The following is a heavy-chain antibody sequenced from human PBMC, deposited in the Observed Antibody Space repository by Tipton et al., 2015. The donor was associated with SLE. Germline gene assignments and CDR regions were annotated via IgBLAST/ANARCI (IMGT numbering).Heavy chain of an antibody. V-gene: IGHV3-30-3*01. J-gene: IGHJ4*02. CDR3: ARDLGDVDTAMVAY. D-gene: IGHD5-18*01. CDR1: GFTFSDYY. CDR2: ISYDGSNK. Sequence: SLRLSCAASGFTFSDYYMSWIRQAPGKGLEWVAVISYDGSNKYYADSVKGRFTISRDNSKNTLYLQMNSLRAEDTAVYYCARDLGDVDTAMVAYWGQGTLVTVTS.